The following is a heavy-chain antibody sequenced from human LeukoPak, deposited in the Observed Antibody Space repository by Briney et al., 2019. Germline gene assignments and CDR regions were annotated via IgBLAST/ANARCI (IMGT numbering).Heavy chain of an antibody. CDR2: ITSSGSSM. D-gene: IGHD2-15*01. Sequence: GGSLRLSCAGSGFTFSGYSLNWVRQAPGKGLEWVSSITSSGSSMYYADSVKGRFTISRDNSKNTLYLQMNSLRAEDTAVYYCAKPVVAATHFDYWGQGTLVTVSS. CDR1: GFTFSGYS. V-gene: IGHV3-21*04. CDR3: AKPVVAATHFDY. J-gene: IGHJ4*02.